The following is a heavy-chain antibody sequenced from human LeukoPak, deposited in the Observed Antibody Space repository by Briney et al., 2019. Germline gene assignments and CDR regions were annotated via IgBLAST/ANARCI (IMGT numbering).Heavy chain of an antibody. D-gene: IGHD4-11*01. CDR3: ARRVLMTTKYYFDY. Sequence: GGSLRLSCAASGFTFGGYAMYWVRQAPGKGLDWVSSINRVGGDTHYADSVKGRFTTSRDNSKNTLFLQMNSLRAEDTAVYYCARRVLMTTKYYFDYWGQGTLVTVSS. V-gene: IGHV3-23*01. CDR1: GFTFGGYA. J-gene: IGHJ4*02. CDR2: INRVGGDT.